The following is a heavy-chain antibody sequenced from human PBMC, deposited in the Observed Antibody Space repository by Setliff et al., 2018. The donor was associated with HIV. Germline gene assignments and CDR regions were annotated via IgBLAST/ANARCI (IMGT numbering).Heavy chain of an antibody. J-gene: IGHJ5*02. CDR2: INPSGGST. CDR1: GYTFTSYY. D-gene: IGHD2-15*01. Sequence: GASVKVSCKASGYTFTSYYMHWVRQAPGQGLEWMGIINPSGGSTSYAQKFQGRVTMTTDESTSTAYMELSSLRSEDTAVYYCALPYCSGGNCWSSASLPPAGWFDPWGQGTLVTAPQ. V-gene: IGHV1-46*01. CDR3: ALPYCSGGNCWSSASLPPAGWFDP.